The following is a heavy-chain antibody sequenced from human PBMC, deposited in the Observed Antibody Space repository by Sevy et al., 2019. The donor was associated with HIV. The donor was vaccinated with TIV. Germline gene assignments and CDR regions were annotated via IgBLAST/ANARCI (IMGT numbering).Heavy chain of an antibody. V-gene: IGHV3-11*01. Sequence: GGSLRLSCAASGFTFSDYYMSWIRQAPGKGLEWVSFCSSSGSTIYYADSVKGRFTISRDNAKNSLYLQMNSLRAEDTAVYYCARDSSGYSGYDHFDYWGQGTLVTVSS. CDR3: ARDSSGYSGYDHFDY. J-gene: IGHJ4*02. D-gene: IGHD5-12*01. CDR1: GFTFSDYY. CDR2: CSSSGSTI.